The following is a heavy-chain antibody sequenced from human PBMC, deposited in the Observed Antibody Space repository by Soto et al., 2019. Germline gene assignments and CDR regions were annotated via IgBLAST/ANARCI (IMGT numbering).Heavy chain of an antibody. CDR2: ISGSGGST. CDR3: ATGLGGRAVTRDWSVY. D-gene: IGHD2-2*01. J-gene: IGHJ4*02. Sequence: EVQLLESGGGLVQPGGSLSRSCAASGFTFSSYAMSWVRQARGKGLDLVPAISGSGGSTYYADSVKGRLTISRDNSKHTLYLQMNSRGAEGTAVYYCATGLGGRAVTRDWSVYWGQGTLVTVSS. V-gene: IGHV3-23*01. CDR1: GFTFSSYA.